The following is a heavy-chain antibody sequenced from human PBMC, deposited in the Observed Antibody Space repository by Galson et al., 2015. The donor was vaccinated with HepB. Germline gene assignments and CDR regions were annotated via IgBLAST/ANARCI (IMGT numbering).Heavy chain of an antibody. Sequence: ETLSLTCAVYGGSFSGYYWSWIRQPPGKGLEWIGEINHSGSTNYNPSLKSRVTISVDTSKNQFSLKLSSVTAADTAVYYCARGGSYYGSGSKRKRYYFDYWGQGTLVTVSS. V-gene: IGHV4-34*01. CDR1: GGSFSGYY. CDR3: ARGGSYYGSGSKRKRYYFDY. D-gene: IGHD3-10*01. CDR2: INHSGST. J-gene: IGHJ4*02.